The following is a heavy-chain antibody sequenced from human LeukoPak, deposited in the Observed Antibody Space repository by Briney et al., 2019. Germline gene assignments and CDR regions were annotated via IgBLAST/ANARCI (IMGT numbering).Heavy chain of an antibody. J-gene: IGHJ3*01. D-gene: IGHD1-14*01. CDR2: IYYSGST. CDR1: GGSISSYY. CDR3: ARGPFTNLAFDV. Sequence: SETLSLTCTVSGGSISSYYWSWIRQPPGKGLEWIGYIYYSGSTNYNPSLKSRVTISVDTSKNQFSLELSSVTAADTAVYFCARGPFTNLAFDVWGQGTMVTVSS. V-gene: IGHV4-59*01.